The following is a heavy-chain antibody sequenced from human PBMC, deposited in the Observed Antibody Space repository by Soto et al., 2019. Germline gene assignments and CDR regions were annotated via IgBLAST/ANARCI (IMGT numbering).Heavy chain of an antibody. J-gene: IGHJ4*02. CDR3: ARNLDGSGSYFTDF. CDR1: GYVFSGYG. V-gene: IGHV1-18*01. Sequence: ASVKVSCKAYGYVFSGYGIIWVRQVPGQGLEWMGWISAYNGNKNYAQKFQGRVTMTTDTSTSTAYLEVRSLRSDDTAVYYCARNLDGSGSYFTDFWGQGSLVTVSS. CDR2: ISAYNGNK. D-gene: IGHD3-10*01.